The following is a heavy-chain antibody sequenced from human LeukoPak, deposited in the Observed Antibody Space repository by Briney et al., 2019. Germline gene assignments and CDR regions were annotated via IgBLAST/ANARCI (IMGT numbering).Heavy chain of an antibody. D-gene: IGHD6-19*01. J-gene: IGHJ4*02. V-gene: IGHV4-61*02. CDR1: GGSISSGSYY. CDR2: IYAGGTA. CDR3: TREPVP. Sequence: TSETLSLTCTVSGGSISSGSYYWSWIRQPAGKGLEWIGRIYAGGTASYNPSLKSRVTMSADMSKNQLSLKLTSVTAADTAVYYCTREPVPWGQGTLVTVSS.